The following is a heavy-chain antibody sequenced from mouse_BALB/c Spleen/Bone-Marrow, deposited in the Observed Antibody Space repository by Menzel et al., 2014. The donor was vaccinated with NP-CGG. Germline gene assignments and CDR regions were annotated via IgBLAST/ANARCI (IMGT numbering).Heavy chain of an antibody. CDR2: IYPGSGST. V-gene: IGHV1-81*01. CDR3: ARYVVPAWFAY. Sequence: QVQMPQSGPELVTPGVSAKMPCKASGYTFTDSVIGWVKQRTGQGLEWIGEIYPGSGSTYYNEKFKGKATLTADKSSNTVYMQLSSLTSEDSAVYFCARYVVPAWFAYRRELTLVPAPA. J-gene: IGHJ3*01. D-gene: IGHD2-14*01. CDR1: GYTFTDSV.